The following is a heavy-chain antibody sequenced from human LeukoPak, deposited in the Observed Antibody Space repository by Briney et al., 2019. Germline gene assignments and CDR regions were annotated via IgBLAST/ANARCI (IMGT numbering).Heavy chain of an antibody. CDR2: IYYTGRA. V-gene: IGHV4-59*01. Sequence: SETLSLTCTVSGGSISRYYWSWIRQPPGTGLEWIGYIYYTGRADYNPSLKSRVSMSVDTSKNQFSLRVNSMTAADTAVYYCARGDFWSGAPTDWGQGTLVTVSS. CDR3: ARGDFWSGAPTD. D-gene: IGHD3-3*01. CDR1: GGSISRYY. J-gene: IGHJ4*02.